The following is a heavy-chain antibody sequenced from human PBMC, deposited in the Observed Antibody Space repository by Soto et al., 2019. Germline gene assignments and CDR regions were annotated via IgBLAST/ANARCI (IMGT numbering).Heavy chain of an antibody. J-gene: IGHJ4*02. CDR2: ISGSGGST. CDR1: GFTVNSYA. Sequence: GGFLRVCYAASGFTVNSYAMSWVRQATGKGLEWVSAISGSGGSTYYADSVKGRFTISRDNSKNTLYLQMNSLRAEDTAVYYCAKENGYSSSWFEFDYWGQGTLVTVSS. CDR3: AKENGYSSSWFEFDY. V-gene: IGHV3-23*01. D-gene: IGHD6-13*01.